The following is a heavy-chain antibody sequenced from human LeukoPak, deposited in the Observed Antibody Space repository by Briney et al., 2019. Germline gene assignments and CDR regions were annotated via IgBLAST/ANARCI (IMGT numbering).Heavy chain of an antibody. V-gene: IGHV4-61*02. J-gene: IGHJ4*02. CDR2: IKSSNT. CDR1: GGSITSDRFY. Sequence: SETLSLTCTVSGGSITSDRFYWIRLRQPTGKGPEWIGRIKSSNTNYNPSLKSRVNISVDTSTNQFSLKLSSLTAADTAVYYCARVPDWTYVPDYWGQGTLVTVSS. D-gene: IGHD3-16*01. CDR3: ARVPDWTYVPDY.